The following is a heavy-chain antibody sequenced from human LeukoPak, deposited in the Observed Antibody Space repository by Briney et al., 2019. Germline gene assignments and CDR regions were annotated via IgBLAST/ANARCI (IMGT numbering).Heavy chain of an antibody. Sequence: ASVKVSCKASGYTFTSYDINWVRQATGQGLEWMGWMNPNSGNTGYAQKFQGRVTMTRNTSISTAYMELSSLRSEDTAVYYCAVRSAKYSSSWSMYYYYYGMDVWGQGTTVTVSS. V-gene: IGHV1-8*01. CDR2: MNPNSGNT. CDR1: GYTFTSYD. CDR3: AVRSAKYSSSWSMYYYYYGMDV. D-gene: IGHD6-13*01. J-gene: IGHJ6*02.